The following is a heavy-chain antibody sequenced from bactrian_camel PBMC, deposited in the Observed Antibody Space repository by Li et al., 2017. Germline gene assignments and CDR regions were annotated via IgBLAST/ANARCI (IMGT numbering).Heavy chain of an antibody. D-gene: IGHD3*01. V-gene: IGHV3S53*01. CDR3: AADRCPDCSSKYCFDDSAY. CDR1: GYISSRHC. Sequence: QLVESGGGSVQAGGSLRLSCTHSGYISSRHCMAWFRQAPGKEREGVAFINSVGSTDYADSVQGRFTISQDRSKNTVYLQMNSLKPDDAGMYYCAADRCPDCSSKYCFDDSAYWDQGTQVT. J-gene: IGHJ4*01. CDR2: INSVGST.